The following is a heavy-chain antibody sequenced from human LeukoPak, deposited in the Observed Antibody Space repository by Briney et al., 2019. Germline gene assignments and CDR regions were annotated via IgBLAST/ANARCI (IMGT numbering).Heavy chain of an antibody. V-gene: IGHV3-30*02. CDR3: ATHCSGTTCHRDY. Sequence: GGSLRLSCAASGFTFSSSAMHWVRQAPGKGLECVAFIQSDGSYKHYSDSVKGRFTISRGNSKSTLYLEMNSLRVVDTGVYYCATHCSGTTCHRDYWGKGTLVTVSS. CDR2: IQSDGSYK. D-gene: IGHD2-2*01. J-gene: IGHJ4*02. CDR1: GFTFSSSA.